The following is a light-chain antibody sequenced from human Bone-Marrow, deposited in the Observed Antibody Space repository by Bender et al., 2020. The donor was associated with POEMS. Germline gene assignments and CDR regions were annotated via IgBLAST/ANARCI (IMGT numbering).Light chain of an antibody. CDR3: QSSDTTGTWI. J-gene: IGLJ2*01. V-gene: IGLV3-25*03. Sequence: AARITCSGDGLPKQFAYWYQQKPGQAPLLVIYRDVERPSGIPERFSGSTSGTIVTLTISGAQAEDEAVYYCQSSDTTGTWIFGGGTKLTVL. CDR2: RDV. CDR1: GLPKQF.